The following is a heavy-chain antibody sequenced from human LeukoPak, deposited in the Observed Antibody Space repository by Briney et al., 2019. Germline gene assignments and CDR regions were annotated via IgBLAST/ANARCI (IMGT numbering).Heavy chain of an antibody. D-gene: IGHD4-23*01. Sequence: PGGSLRLSCAASGFTFNIYRMMWVRQAPGKGLEWVAYIKGDGSAKHYVDSVRGRFTISRDNAENSLYLQMNSLRTEDTAVYYCARDAGFGGNSDFWGQGTLVTVSS. V-gene: IGHV3-7*01. J-gene: IGHJ4*02. CDR3: ARDAGFGGNSDF. CDR2: IKGDGSAK. CDR1: GFTFNIYR.